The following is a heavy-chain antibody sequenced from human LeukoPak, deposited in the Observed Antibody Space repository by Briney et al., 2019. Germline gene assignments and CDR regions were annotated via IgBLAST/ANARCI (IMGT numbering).Heavy chain of an antibody. D-gene: IGHD2-2*01. J-gene: IGHJ6*03. CDR3: ARGRGTCSSTSCRDYYYYYYMDV. CDR1: GYTFTSYD. Sequence: ASVKVSCKASGYTFTSYDINWVRQATGQGLEWMGWMNPNSGNTGYARKFQGRVTMTRNTSISTAYMELSSLRSEDTAVYYCARGRGTCSSTSCRDYYYYYYMDVWGKGTTVTVSS. CDR2: MNPNSGNT. V-gene: IGHV1-8*01.